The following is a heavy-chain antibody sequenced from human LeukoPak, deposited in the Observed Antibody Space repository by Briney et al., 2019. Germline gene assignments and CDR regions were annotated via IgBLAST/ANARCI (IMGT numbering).Heavy chain of an antibody. Sequence: PGGSLRLSCAASGFTFSSYAMHWVRQAPGKGLEWVAVISYDGSNKYYADSVKGRFTISRDNSKNTLYLQMNSLRAEDTAVYYCARESSGRSCFDYWGQGTLVTVSS. CDR2: ISYDGSNK. CDR1: GFTFSSYA. CDR3: ARESSGRSCFDY. J-gene: IGHJ4*02. D-gene: IGHD6-19*01. V-gene: IGHV3-30-3*01.